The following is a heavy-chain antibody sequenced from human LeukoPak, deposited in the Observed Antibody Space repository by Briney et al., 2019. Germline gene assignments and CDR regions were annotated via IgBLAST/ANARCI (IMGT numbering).Heavy chain of an antibody. D-gene: IGHD2-2*01. CDR2: INHSGST. CDR1: GGSYRGYY. CDR3: ASTERCSTTCPLDY. V-gene: IGHV4-34*01. Sequence: PAETLSLTCAVYGGSYRGYYWSWIRQPPGKGLEWIGEINHSGSTNYNPSLKSRVTISLDTSMKKFSLKLNSVTAADTAVYYCASTERCSTTCPLDYWGQGTLVTVSS. J-gene: IGHJ4*02.